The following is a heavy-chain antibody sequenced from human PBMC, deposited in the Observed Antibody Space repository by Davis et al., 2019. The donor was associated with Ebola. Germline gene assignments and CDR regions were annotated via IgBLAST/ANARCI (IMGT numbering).Heavy chain of an antibody. CDR1: GLTFSSNE. Sequence: GESLKISCAVSGLTFSSNEMTWVRQAPGKGLEWVSYIDSSAATIHYADSVKGRFTISRDTSKNTMFLQMTGLRAEDTAIYYCARGGLLSAPDLWGQGTMVSVSS. J-gene: IGHJ3*01. CDR3: ARGGLLSAPDL. D-gene: IGHD2-15*01. V-gene: IGHV3-48*03. CDR2: IDSSAATI.